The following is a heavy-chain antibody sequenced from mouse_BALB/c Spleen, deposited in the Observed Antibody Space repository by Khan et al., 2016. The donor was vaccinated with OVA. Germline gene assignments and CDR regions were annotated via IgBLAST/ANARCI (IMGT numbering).Heavy chain of an antibody. CDR2: ISYSGNT. CDR1: GYSITSDYA. CDR3: AKDYGRDFDY. Sequence: QLEESGPGLVKPSQSLSLTCTVTGYSITSDYAWNWIRQFPGNKLEWMGFISYSGNTNYNPSLKSRISITRDTSKNQFFLQLNSVTTEDTAAYYCAKDYGRDFDYWGQGTTLTVSS. D-gene: IGHD1-1*02. J-gene: IGHJ2*01. V-gene: IGHV3-2*02.